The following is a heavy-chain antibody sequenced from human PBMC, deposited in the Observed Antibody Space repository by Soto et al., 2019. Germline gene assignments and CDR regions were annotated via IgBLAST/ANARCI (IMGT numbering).Heavy chain of an antibody. D-gene: IGHD5-18*01. CDR1: GGSIRSGDYY. CDR2: IYYSGST. J-gene: IGHJ4*02. Sequence: QVQLQESGPELLKPSQTLSLTCTVSGGSIRSGDYYWSWMRQTPGKGMEWIGYIYYSGSTYYNPSLQSRVTISVDTSKNQFSLKLSSVTAADTAVYYCARGDSAPRYGNNFDYWGQGTLVTVSS. CDR3: ARGDSAPRYGNNFDY. V-gene: IGHV4-30-4*01.